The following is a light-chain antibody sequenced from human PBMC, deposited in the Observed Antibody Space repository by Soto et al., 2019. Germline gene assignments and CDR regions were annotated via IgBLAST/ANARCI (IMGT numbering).Light chain of an antibody. V-gene: IGLV1-40*01. CDR1: SSNIGAGYD. Sequence: QSVLTQPPSVSGAPGQRVTISCTGSSSNIGAGYDVHWYQHLPGTAPKLLIYGNNNRPSGVPDRFSGSKSGTSASLAITGLQADDEADYYCQSYDSSLSDSWVFGGGTKLTVL. CDR3: QSYDSSLSDSWV. CDR2: GNN. J-gene: IGLJ3*02.